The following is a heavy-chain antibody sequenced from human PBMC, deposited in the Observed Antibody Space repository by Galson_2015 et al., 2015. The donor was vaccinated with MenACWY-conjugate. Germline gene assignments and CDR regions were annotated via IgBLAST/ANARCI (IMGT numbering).Heavy chain of an antibody. V-gene: IGHV4-61*01. D-gene: IGHD1-26*01. Sequence: ETLSLPCPVSGGSVNRASYYWDWIRPPPGKALEWIGNIFYGGSTSYNSSLKSRVTISVDTSKNQFSLKLTSVTAADTAMYYCARVAGSYDRWLDPWGQGTLVTVSS. J-gene: IGHJ5*02. CDR2: IFYGGST. CDR1: GGSVNRASYY. CDR3: ARVAGSYDRWLDP.